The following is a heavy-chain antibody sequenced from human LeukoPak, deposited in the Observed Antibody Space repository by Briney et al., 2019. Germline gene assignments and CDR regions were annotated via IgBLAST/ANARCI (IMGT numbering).Heavy chain of an antibody. Sequence: PGGSLRLSCAASGFTFSSYGMHWVRQAPGKGLEWVAFIRYDGSNKYYADSVKGRFTISRDNSKNTLYLQMNSLRAEDTAVYYCAKGTGVGADYYYYYYMDVWGKGTTVTVSS. V-gene: IGHV3-30*02. CDR1: GFTFSSYG. D-gene: IGHD1-26*01. CDR2: IRYDGSNK. J-gene: IGHJ6*03. CDR3: AKGTGVGADYYYYYYMDV.